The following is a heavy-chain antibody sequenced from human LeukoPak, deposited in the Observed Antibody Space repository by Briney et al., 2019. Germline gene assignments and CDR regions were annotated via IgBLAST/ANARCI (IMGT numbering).Heavy chain of an antibody. CDR2: IGTYNGNT. V-gene: IGHV1-18*01. J-gene: IGHJ5*02. D-gene: IGHD3-22*01. CDR1: GYTFTNYG. CDR3: ARGPFYDSSGYYPSDNWFDP. Sequence: ASVKVSCKASGYTFTNYGISWVRQAPGQGLEWMGWIGTYNGNTNYAQKLQGRLTMTTDTSTTTAYMELRSLRSDDTAVYYCARGPFYDSSGYYPSDNWFDPWGQGTLVTVSS.